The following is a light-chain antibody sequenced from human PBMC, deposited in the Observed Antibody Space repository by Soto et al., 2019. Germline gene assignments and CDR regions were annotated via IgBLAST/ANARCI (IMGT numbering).Light chain of an antibody. CDR3: SSYTSSSTYV. CDR1: SSDVGAYNY. CDR2: EVS. J-gene: IGLJ1*01. Sequence: QSALTQPPSASGSPGQSVTIFCTGTSSDVGAYNYVSWYQQHPGKAPKLMIYEVSNRPSGVSNRFSGSKSGNTASLTISGLQAEDEADYYCSSYTSSSTYVFGTGTKLTVL. V-gene: IGLV2-14*01.